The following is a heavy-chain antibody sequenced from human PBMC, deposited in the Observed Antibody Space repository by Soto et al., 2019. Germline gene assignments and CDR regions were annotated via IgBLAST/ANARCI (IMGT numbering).Heavy chain of an antibody. CDR1: GFTFSSYA. CDR3: AKANDILTGPALLDAFDI. J-gene: IGHJ3*02. V-gene: IGHV3-23*01. D-gene: IGHD3-9*01. CDR2: ISGSGGST. Sequence: GGSLRLSCAASGFTFSSYAMSWVRQAPGKGLEWVSAISGSGGSTYYADSVKGRFTISRDNSKNTLYLQMNSLRAEDTAVYYCAKANDILTGPALLDAFDIWGQGTMVTVSS.